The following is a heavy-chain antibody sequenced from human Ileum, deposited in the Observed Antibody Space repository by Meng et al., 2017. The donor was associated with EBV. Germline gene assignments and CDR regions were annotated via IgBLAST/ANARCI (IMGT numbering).Heavy chain of an antibody. D-gene: IGHD6-6*01. CDR1: GFTFSSYW. CDR2: INENGATT. J-gene: IGHJ4*02. V-gene: IGHV3-74*01. CDR3: SRDLVGSDDY. Sequence: EVHVVESGGALVPPWGSLRLSCAASGFTFSSYWMHWVCQVPGKGLVWVSRINENGATTTYADSVRGRFTIFRDNAKNTLYLQMNSLRAEDTAVYYCSRDLVGSDDYWGQGTLVTVSS.